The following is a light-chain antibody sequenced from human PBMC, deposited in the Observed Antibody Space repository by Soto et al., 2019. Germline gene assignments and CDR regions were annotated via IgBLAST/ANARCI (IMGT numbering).Light chain of an antibody. CDR1: QGIRTE. CDR2: SAS. Sequence: AIQMTQSPSSLSASVGDRVTITCRASQGIRTELSWYQQKPGKAPNLLIYSASTVQTGVPSRFSGSGSGTDFTFTISRLQPEDIATYYCQQYENLPTFGQGTRLEIK. CDR3: QQYENLPT. J-gene: IGKJ5*01. V-gene: IGKV1-6*01.